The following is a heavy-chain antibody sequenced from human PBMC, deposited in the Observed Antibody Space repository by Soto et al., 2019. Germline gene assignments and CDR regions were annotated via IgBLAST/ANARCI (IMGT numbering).Heavy chain of an antibody. V-gene: IGHV3-48*01. Sequence: PGGSLRLSCAASGFTFSTYSMNWVRQAPGKGLEWISYISSSSNTIYYADSVKGRFTISRDNAKNSLYPQMNSLRAEDTAVYYCALRAGPLGGQGTLVPVSS. CDR3: ALRAGPL. D-gene: IGHD6-13*01. CDR2: ISSSSNTI. J-gene: IGHJ4*02. CDR1: GFTFSTYS.